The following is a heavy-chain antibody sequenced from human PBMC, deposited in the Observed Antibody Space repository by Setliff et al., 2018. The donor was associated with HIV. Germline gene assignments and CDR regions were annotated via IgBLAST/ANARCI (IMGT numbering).Heavy chain of an antibody. D-gene: IGHD4-17*01. V-gene: IGHV4-4*02. Sequence: SQTLSLTCAVSGGSISSSNWWSWVRQPPGKGLEWIGEIYHSGSANYNPSLKSRVTISVDKSKNQFSLKLSSVTAADTAVYYCARSHGNYGDSYFDYWGQGTLVTVSS. J-gene: IGHJ4*02. CDR2: IYHSGSA. CDR3: ARSHGNYGDSYFDY. CDR1: GGSISSSNW.